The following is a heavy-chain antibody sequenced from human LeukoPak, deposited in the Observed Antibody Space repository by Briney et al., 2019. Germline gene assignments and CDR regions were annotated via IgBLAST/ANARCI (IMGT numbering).Heavy chain of an antibody. Sequence: PGGSLRLSCAASGFTFSSYGMHWVRQAPGKGLGWGAVIWYDGSNKYYAAPVKGRFTISRDNSKNTLYLQMNSLRAEDTAVYYCASTFRYYYDSSGYPEGFDYWGQGTLVTVSS. V-gene: IGHV3-33*08. CDR3: ASTFRYYYDSSGYPEGFDY. CDR2: IWYDGSNK. J-gene: IGHJ4*02. CDR1: GFTFSSYG. D-gene: IGHD3-22*01.